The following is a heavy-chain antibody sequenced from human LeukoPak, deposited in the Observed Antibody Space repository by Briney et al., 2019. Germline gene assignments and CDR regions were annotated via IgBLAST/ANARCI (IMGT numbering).Heavy chain of an antibody. Sequence: GASVKVSCKASGYTFTSYGISWVRQAPGQGLEWMGGIIPIFGTANYAQKFQGRVTITADESTSTAYMELSSLRSEDTAVYYCATRSGYSSGPYYFDYWGQGTLVTVSS. D-gene: IGHD6-19*01. J-gene: IGHJ4*02. CDR2: IIPIFGTA. V-gene: IGHV1-69*13. CDR1: GYTFTSYG. CDR3: ATRSGYSSGPYYFDY.